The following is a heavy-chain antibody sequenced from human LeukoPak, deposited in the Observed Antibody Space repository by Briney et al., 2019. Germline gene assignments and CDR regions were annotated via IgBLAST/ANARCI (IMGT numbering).Heavy chain of an antibody. CDR3: ARGGGAARPRYFDL. D-gene: IGHD6-6*01. CDR1: GASFSNYY. J-gene: IGHJ2*01. Sequence: ETLSLTCAVYGASFSNYYWGWVRQPPGKGLEWIGEMNQSGRANYNPSLTSRVTLSVDTSKNQFSLKLDSVTAADTAVYYCARGGGAARPRYFDLWGRGTLVTVSS. CDR2: MNQSGRA. V-gene: IGHV4-34*01.